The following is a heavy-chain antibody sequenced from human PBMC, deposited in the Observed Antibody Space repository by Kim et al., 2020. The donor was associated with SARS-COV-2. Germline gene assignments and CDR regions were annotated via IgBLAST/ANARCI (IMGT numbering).Heavy chain of an antibody. Sequence: AQKFQGKVTMTRNTSISTAYMELSSLSSEDTAVYYCARGDTAMADDAFDIWGQGTMVTVSS. J-gene: IGHJ3*02. V-gene: IGHV1-8*01. D-gene: IGHD5-18*01. CDR3: ARGDTAMADDAFDI.